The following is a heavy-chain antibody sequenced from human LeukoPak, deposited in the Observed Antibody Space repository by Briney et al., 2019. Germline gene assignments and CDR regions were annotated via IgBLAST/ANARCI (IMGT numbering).Heavy chain of an antibody. V-gene: IGHV4-61*01. Sequence: KPSETPSLTCTVSDDSGSSGSYYWSWIRQPPGKGLEWVGDIYYSGSTNYNPSLKSRVTISVDTSKNQFSLKVSSVTAADTAVYYCARVHLYYDILTGYNYYFDYWGQGTLVTVSS. D-gene: IGHD3-9*01. CDR3: ARVHLYYDILTGYNYYFDY. CDR1: DDSGSSGSYY. CDR2: IYYSGST. J-gene: IGHJ4*02.